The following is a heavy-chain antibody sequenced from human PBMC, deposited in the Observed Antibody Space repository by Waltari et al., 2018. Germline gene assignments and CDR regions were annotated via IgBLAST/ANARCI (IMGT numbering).Heavy chain of an antibody. V-gene: IGHV4-34*01. J-gene: IGHJ4*02. CDR1: GWSFSGYY. CDR3: ARSMVRGLIIIGY. CDR2: INHTGNT. Sequence: QVQLQQWGAGLLKASETLSLTCAVSGWSFSGYYWSWIRQPPGKGLEWIGEINHTGNTNYNPSLKSRVTISVDTSKNQFSLKLSSVTAADTAVYYCARSMVRGLIIIGYWGQGTLVTVSS. D-gene: IGHD3-10*01.